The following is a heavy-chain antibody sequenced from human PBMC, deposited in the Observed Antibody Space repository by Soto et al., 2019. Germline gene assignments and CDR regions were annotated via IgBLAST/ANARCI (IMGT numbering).Heavy chain of an antibody. CDR3: GKSDRMTTLTTVEY. D-gene: IGHD4-17*01. Sequence: EVHLLESGGGLVQRGGSLRLSCAASGFTFSNYAMTWVRQAPGKGLEWVSGISCSGERTHYADSVKGRFTVSRDNSKNTVFLQVNSLRVEDTAVYYCGKSDRMTTLTTVEYWGQGTLVTVSS. V-gene: IGHV3-23*01. CDR1: GFTFSNYA. CDR2: ISCSGERT. J-gene: IGHJ4*02.